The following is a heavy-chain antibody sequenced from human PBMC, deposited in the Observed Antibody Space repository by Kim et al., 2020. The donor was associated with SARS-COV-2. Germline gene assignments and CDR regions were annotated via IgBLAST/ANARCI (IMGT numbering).Heavy chain of an antibody. CDR2: ISAYNGNT. V-gene: IGHV1-18*04. J-gene: IGHJ5*02. D-gene: IGHD1-1*01. Sequence: ASVKVSCKASGYTFTSYGISWVRQAPGQGLEWMGWISAYNGNTNYAQKLQGRVTMTTDTSTSTAYMELRSLRSDDTAVYYCASSPAQLGWFDPWGQGTLVTVSS. CDR1: GYTFTSYG. CDR3: ASSPAQLGWFDP.